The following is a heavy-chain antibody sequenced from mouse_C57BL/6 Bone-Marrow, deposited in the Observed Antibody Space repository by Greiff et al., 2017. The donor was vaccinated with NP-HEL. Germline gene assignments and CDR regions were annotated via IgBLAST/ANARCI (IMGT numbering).Heavy chain of an antibody. CDR1: GFTFSSYG. CDR2: ISSGGSYT. J-gene: IGHJ4*01. V-gene: IGHV5-6*01. Sequence: EVQLVESGGDLVKPGGSLKLSCAASGFTFSSYGMSWVRQTPDKRLEWVATISSGGSYTYYQDSVKGRFTISRDNAKNTLYLQMSSLKSEDTAMYYCARHDEGSDGPLYAMDYWGQGTSVTVSS. D-gene: IGHD2-3*01. CDR3: ARHDEGSDGPLYAMDY.